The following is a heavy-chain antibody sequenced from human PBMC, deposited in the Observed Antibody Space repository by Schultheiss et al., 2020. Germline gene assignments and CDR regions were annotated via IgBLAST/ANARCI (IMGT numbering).Heavy chain of an antibody. V-gene: IGHV4-4*07. CDR3: AREKVAGPLIDY. CDR2: IYTSGST. D-gene: IGHD6-19*01. Sequence: SETLSLTCTVSGGSISSYYWSWIRQPAGKGLEWIGRIYTSGSTNYNPSLKSRVTILVDTSKNQFSLKLSSVTAADTAVYYCAREKVAGPLIDYWGQGTLVTVYS. CDR1: GGSISSYY. J-gene: IGHJ4*02.